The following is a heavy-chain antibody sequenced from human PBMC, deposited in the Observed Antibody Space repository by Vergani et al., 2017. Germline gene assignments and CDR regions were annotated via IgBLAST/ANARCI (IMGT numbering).Heavy chain of an antibody. Sequence: QVQLQQWGAGVVKPSGTLSLTCAVFGESFSSFYWSWIRQPPGKGLEWIGEINNDGHTNYNPSPESRVTVSRDTAKNQFSLNLMSVTAADTAMYYCAVRPRVNLVEGDIVTKRTFDYWSQGSLVTVSS. J-gene: IGHJ4*02. CDR2: INNDGHT. CDR3: AVRPRVNLVEGDIVTKRTFDY. CDR1: GESFSSFY. D-gene: IGHD3-10*01. V-gene: IGHV4-34*02.